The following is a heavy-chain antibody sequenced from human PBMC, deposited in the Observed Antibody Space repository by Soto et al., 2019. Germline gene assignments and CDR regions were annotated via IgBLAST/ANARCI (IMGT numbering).Heavy chain of an antibody. V-gene: IGHV3-30*18. J-gene: IGHJ3*02. D-gene: IGHD6-19*01. CDR2: ISYDGSNK. CDR3: AKQFPPHSSGWPDAFDI. Sequence: QVQLVESGGGVVQPGRSLRLSCEASGFTFSNYGMHWVRQAPGKGLEWVAVISYDGSNKYYADSVKGRFNISRDNYKNTLYLQMNSLRAEDTAVYYCAKQFPPHSSGWPDAFDIWGQGTMVTVSS. CDR1: GFTFSNYG.